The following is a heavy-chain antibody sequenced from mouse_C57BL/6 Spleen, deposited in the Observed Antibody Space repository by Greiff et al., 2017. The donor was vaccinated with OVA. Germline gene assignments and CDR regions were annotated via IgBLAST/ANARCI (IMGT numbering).Heavy chain of an antibody. V-gene: IGHV2-6-1*01. J-gene: IGHJ1*03. CDR2: IWSDGST. CDR1: GFSLTSYG. CDR3: ARHYGSSYWYFDV. Sequence: VKLVESGPGLVAPSQSLSITCTVSGFSLTSYGVHWVRQPPGKGLEWLVVIWSDGSTTYNSALKSRLSISKDNPKRQVFLKMNSLQTDDTAMYYCARHYGSSYWYFDVWGTGTTVTVSS. D-gene: IGHD1-1*01.